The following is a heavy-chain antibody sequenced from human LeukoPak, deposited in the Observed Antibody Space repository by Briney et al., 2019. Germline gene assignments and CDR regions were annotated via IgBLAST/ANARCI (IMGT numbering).Heavy chain of an antibody. CDR2: INSDGSST. J-gene: IGHJ6*03. CDR1: GFTFSSYW. CDR3: ARKGIGSSRYQNMDV. V-gene: IGHV3-74*01. D-gene: IGHD6-25*01. Sequence: GGSLRLSCAASGFTFSSYWMHWVRQAPGKGLVWVSRINSDGSSTNYADSVKGRFTISRDNAKNTLYLQMNSLRAEDTAVYYCARKGIGSSRYQNMDVWGKGTTVTVSS.